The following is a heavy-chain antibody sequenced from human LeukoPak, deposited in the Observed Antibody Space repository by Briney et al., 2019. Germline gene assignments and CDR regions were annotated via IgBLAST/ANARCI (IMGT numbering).Heavy chain of an antibody. J-gene: IGHJ3*02. CDR3: AREACNWNGNVLDI. Sequence: GGSLRLSCAASGFTYSNYGMTWVRQAPGKGLEWVSGISSSGGSTYYADSAKGRFTISRDNSKNTVFLQMNSLRVEDTAVYYCAREACNWNGNVLDIWGQGTVVTVSS. CDR2: ISSSGGST. D-gene: IGHD1-20*01. CDR1: GFTYSNYG. V-gene: IGHV3-23*01.